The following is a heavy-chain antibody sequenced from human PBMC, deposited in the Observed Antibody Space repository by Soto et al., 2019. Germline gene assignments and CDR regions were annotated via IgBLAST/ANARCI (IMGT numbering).Heavy chain of an antibody. D-gene: IGHD2-2*01. Sequence: ESLTISCKGSGYSFTSYWISLVRQMPGKGLEWMGRIDPSDSYTNYSPSFQGHATISADKSISTAYLQWSSLKASDTATYYCARTGGIVVVPAAMHEYYYGMDVWGQGTTVTVSS. CDR3: ARTGGIVVVPAAMHEYYYGMDV. CDR2: IDPSDSYT. CDR1: GYSFTSYW. J-gene: IGHJ6*02. V-gene: IGHV5-10-1*01.